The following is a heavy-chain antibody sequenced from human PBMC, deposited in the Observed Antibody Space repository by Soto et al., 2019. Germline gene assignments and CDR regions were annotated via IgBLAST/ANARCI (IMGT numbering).Heavy chain of an antibody. D-gene: IGHD3-10*01. Sequence: QVQLVESGGGVVQPGRSLRLSCAASGFTFSSYGMHWVRQAPGKGLEWVAVISYDGSKKYYADSVKGRFTTSRDNSKNPRYLQMNSLRAEDTAVYYCAKMDGDYYFYGMDVWGQGTTVTVS. CDR2: ISYDGSKK. CDR3: AKMDGDYYFYGMDV. V-gene: IGHV3-30*18. J-gene: IGHJ6*02. CDR1: GFTFSSYG.